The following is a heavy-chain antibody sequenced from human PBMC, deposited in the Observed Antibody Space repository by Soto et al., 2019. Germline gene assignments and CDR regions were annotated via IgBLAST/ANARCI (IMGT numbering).Heavy chain of an antibody. J-gene: IGHJ4*02. CDR2: ISPYNGNT. D-gene: IGHD2-15*01. V-gene: IGHV1-18*01. CDR1: GYTFIKYG. Sequence: ASVKVSCKASGYTFIKYGISWMRQAPGQGLEWMGWISPYNGNTYYAQNLQGRVTVTKDTSTSTAYMELRSLRSDDTAVYYCETPGGDFTRVVCYDYGGQETLVTFS. CDR3: ETPGGDFTRVVCYDY.